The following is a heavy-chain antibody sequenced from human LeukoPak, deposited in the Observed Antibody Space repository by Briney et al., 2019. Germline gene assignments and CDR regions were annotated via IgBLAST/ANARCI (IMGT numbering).Heavy chain of an antibody. CDR3: ARDRYKIKYYYGSGSYSAFDI. D-gene: IGHD3-10*01. CDR2: TYYRSKWYN. J-gene: IGHJ3*02. Sequence: SQTHSLTCAISGDSVSSNSAAWNWIRQSPSRGLEWLGRTYYRSKWYNDYAVSVKSRITINPDTSKNQFSLQLNSVTPEDTAVYYCARDRYKIKYYYGSGSYSAFDIWGQGTMVTVSS. V-gene: IGHV6-1*01. CDR1: GDSVSSNSAA.